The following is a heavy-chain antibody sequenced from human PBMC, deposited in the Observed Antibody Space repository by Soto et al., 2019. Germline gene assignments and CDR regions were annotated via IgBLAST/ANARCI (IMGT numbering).Heavy chain of an antibody. CDR3: ARDLVVVVPPAALAY. CDR1: GYTFTSYA. V-gene: IGHV1-3*01. Sequence: QVQLVQSGAEVKKPGASVKVSCKASGYTFTSYAMHWVRQAPGQRLEWRGWINAGNGNTKYSQKFQGSVTITRDTSASTAYMELSSLRSEDTAVYYCARDLVVVVPPAALAYWGQGTLVTVSS. D-gene: IGHD2-2*01. CDR2: INAGNGNT. J-gene: IGHJ4*02.